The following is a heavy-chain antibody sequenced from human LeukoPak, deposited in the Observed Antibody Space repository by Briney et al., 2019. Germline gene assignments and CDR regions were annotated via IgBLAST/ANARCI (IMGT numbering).Heavy chain of an antibody. Sequence: TGGSLRLSCAASGFTVSSNYMSWVRQAPAKGLEWVSVIYSGGSTYYADSVKGRFTISRDNSKNTLYLQMNSLRAEDTAVYYCASPGRVQQQLWDYYYGIDVWGKGTTVTVSS. CDR3: ASPGRVQQQLWDYYYGIDV. J-gene: IGHJ6*04. CDR2: IYSGGST. D-gene: IGHD6-13*01. V-gene: IGHV3-53*01. CDR1: GFTVSSNY.